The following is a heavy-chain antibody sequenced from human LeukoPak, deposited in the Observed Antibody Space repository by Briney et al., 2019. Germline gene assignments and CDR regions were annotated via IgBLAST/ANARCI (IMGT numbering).Heavy chain of an antibody. CDR3: ARYRGSSWPKVDY. Sequence: ASVKVSCKASGYTFTSYAMHWVRQGPGQRLEWMGWINAGNGNTKYSQKFQGRVTITRDTSASTAYMELSSLRSEDTAVYYCARYRGSSWPKVDYWGQGTLVTVSS. V-gene: IGHV1-3*01. D-gene: IGHD6-13*01. J-gene: IGHJ4*02. CDR2: INAGNGNT. CDR1: GYTFTSYA.